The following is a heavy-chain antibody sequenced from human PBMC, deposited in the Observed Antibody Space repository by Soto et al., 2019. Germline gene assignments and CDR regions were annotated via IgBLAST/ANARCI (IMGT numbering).Heavy chain of an antibody. Sequence: SETLSLTCTVSGGSISSGDYYWSWIRQPPGKGLEWIGYIYYSGSTYYNPSLKSRVTISVGTSKNQFSLKLSSVTAADTAVYYCASSTGDSSGLDDWGQGTLVTVSS. CDR3: ASSTGDSSGLDD. V-gene: IGHV4-30-4*01. CDR1: GGSISSGDYY. J-gene: IGHJ4*02. D-gene: IGHD3-22*01. CDR2: IYYSGST.